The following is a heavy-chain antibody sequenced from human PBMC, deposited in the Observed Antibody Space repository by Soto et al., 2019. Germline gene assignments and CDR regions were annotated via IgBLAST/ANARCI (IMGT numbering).Heavy chain of an antibody. J-gene: IGHJ6*02. CDR1: GFTFSSYW. Sequence: GGSLRLSCAASGFTFSSYWMSWVRQAPGKGLEWVANIKQDGSEKYYVDSVKGRFTISRDNAKNSLYLQMNSLRAEDTAVYYCARELRSSWSRGYYYYGMDVWGQGTTVTVSS. V-gene: IGHV3-7*01. CDR2: IKQDGSEK. CDR3: ARELRSSWSRGYYYYGMDV. D-gene: IGHD6-13*01.